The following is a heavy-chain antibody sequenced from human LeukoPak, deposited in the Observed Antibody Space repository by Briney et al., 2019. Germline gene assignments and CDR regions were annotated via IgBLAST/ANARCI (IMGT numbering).Heavy chain of an antibody. CDR3: AKDLGGSSSPDYYFDY. CDR1: GFTFSSYG. D-gene: IGHD6-6*01. J-gene: IGHJ4*02. CDR2: IWYDGSNK. Sequence: PGRSLRLSCAASGFTFSSYGMHWVRQAPGKGLEWVAVIWYDGSNKYYADSVKGRFTISRDNSKNTLYLLMNSLRAEDTAVYYCAKDLGGSSSPDYYFDYWGQGTLVTVSS. V-gene: IGHV3-33*06.